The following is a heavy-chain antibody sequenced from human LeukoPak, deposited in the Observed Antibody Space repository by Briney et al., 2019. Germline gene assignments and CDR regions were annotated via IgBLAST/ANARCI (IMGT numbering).Heavy chain of an antibody. Sequence: GESLKISCKGSGYSFTSYWIGWVRQMPGKGLEWMGIIYPGDSDTRYSPSFQGQVTISADKSISTAYLQWSSLKASDTAMYYCARDIVVVPAAINYFDHWGQGTLVTVSS. CDR3: ARDIVVVPAAINYFDH. V-gene: IGHV5-51*01. CDR2: IYPGDSDT. J-gene: IGHJ4*02. D-gene: IGHD2-2*02. CDR1: GYSFTSYW.